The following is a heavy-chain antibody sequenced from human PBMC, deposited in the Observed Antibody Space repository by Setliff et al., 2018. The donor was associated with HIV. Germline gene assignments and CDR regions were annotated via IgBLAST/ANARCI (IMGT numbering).Heavy chain of an antibody. V-gene: IGHV4-39*07. CDR3: AGEIAPAARLPNVGGPPPPGYYHYMDV. CDR2: IYYSGRT. CDR1: RGSISSTSHY. D-gene: IGHD2-8*01. Sequence: SETLSLTCIVSRGSISSTSHYWGWVRQSPGRRLEWIGSIYYSGRTYYNPSLKSRVTMSVDTSTNQFSLDLTLVTAADTAVYFCAGEIAPAARLPNVGGPPPPGYYHYMDVWGKGTTVTVS. J-gene: IGHJ6*03.